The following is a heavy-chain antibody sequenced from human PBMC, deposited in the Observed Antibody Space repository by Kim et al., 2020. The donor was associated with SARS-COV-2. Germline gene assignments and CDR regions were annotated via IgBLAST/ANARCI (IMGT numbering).Heavy chain of an antibody. D-gene: IGHD1-26*01. CDR3: AKGVSGSYVYYFDY. CDR2: ISYDGSNK. V-gene: IGHV3-30*18. J-gene: IGHJ4*02. CDR1: GFTFSSCD. Sequence: GGSLRLSCAASGFTFSSCDMHWVRQAPGKGLEWVAVISYDGSNKYYADSVKGRFTISRDNSKNTLYLQMNSLRAEDTAVFYCAKGVSGSYVYYFDYWGQG.